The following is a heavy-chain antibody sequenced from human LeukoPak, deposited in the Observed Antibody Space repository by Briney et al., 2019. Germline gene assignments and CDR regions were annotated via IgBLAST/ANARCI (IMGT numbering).Heavy chain of an antibody. D-gene: IGHD3-10*01. CDR1: GSTFSSYW. V-gene: IGHV3-53*01. Sequence: GGSLRLSCAASGSTFSSYWMHWVRQAPGKGLEWVSVIHTGGTTHYADSVKGRFTISKDNSNNTVFLQMNSVRVEDTAVYYCARVWFGYFFQWGQGALVTVSS. CDR2: IHTGGTT. CDR3: ARVWFGYFFQ. J-gene: IGHJ4*02.